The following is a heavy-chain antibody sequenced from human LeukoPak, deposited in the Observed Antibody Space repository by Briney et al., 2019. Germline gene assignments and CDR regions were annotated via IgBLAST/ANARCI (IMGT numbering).Heavy chain of an antibody. CDR3: ARGNNYGSGSLFYG. D-gene: IGHD3-10*01. CDR1: GYTFSEYY. CDR2: IDPSTGGT. J-gene: IGHJ4*02. V-gene: IGHV1-2*02. Sequence: ASVKVSCKTSGYTFSEYYIYWVRQAPGQGLEWMGWIDPSTGGTNYAQNFQGRVTMTRDTSTTTVYMELSSLKSDDTAVYHCARGNNYGSGSLFYGWGQGTLVAVSS.